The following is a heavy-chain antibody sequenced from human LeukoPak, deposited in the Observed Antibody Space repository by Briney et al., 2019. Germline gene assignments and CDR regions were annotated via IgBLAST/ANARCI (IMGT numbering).Heavy chain of an antibody. Sequence: PGGSLRLSCTASGFPFSDYSMNWVRQAPGKGLEWMANIKQDGSEKYYVDSVKGRFTISRDNAKNSLYLQMNSLRAEDTAVYYCARGDPGGWNDHYYYCGMDVWGQGTTVTVSS. CDR3: ARGDPGGWNDHYYYCGMDV. D-gene: IGHD1-1*01. CDR2: IKQDGSEK. J-gene: IGHJ6*02. V-gene: IGHV3-7*01. CDR1: GFPFSDYS.